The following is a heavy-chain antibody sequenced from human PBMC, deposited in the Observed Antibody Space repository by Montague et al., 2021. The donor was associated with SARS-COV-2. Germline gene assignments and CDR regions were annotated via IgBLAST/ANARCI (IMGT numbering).Heavy chain of an antibody. CDR3: ARHPPNGRWYLDL. V-gene: IGHV4-59*11. CDR1: GGSISSHY. Sequence: SETLSLTCTVSGGSISSHYWTWIRQPPGKGLEWIGYIYYTGSTNYNPSLNRRVAVSVYTSKNQFSLRLRSVTAADTALYYCARHPPNGRWYLDLWGRGTLVTVSS. J-gene: IGHJ2*01. CDR2: IYYTGST. D-gene: IGHD2-8*01.